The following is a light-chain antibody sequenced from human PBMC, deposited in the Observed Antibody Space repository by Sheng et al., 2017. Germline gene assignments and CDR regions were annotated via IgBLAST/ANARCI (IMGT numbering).Light chain of an antibody. CDR3: QQYTNYSPWT. CDR2: KAS. CDR1: QSVYTW. Sequence: DIQMTQSPSTLSASVGDRVTITCRASQSVYTWLAWYQQKPGKAPELLIYKASSLQNGVPSRFSGSGSGTEFTLTISSLQPDDFATYYCQQYTNYSPWTFGQGTKVEVK. J-gene: IGKJ1*01. V-gene: IGKV1-5*03.